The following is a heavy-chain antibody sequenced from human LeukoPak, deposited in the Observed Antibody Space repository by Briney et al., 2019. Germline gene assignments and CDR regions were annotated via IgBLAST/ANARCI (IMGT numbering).Heavy chain of an antibody. CDR1: GYSISSGYY. D-gene: IGHD3-9*01. CDR2: IYHSGST. CDR3: ARVNYDILTGYLDY. Sequence: SETLSLTCTVSGYSISSGYYWGWIRQPPGKGLEWIGSIYHSGSTYYNPSLKSRVTISVDTSKNQFSLKLGSVTAADTAVYYCARVNYDILTGYLDYWGQGTLVTVSS. J-gene: IGHJ4*02. V-gene: IGHV4-38-2*02.